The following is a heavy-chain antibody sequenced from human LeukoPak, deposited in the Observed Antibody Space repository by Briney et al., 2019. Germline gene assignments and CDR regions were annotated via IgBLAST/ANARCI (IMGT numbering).Heavy chain of an antibody. CDR2: INPNSGGT. J-gene: IGHJ4*02. CDR3: ARMYYYDSSAHGSGHYFDY. Sequence: ASVKVSCKASGYTFTGYYMHWVRQAPGQGLEWMGWINPNSGGTNYAQEFQGRVTMTRDTSISTAYMELSRLRSDDTAVYYCARMYYYDSSAHGSGHYFDYWGQGTLVTVSS. CDR1: GYTFTGYY. V-gene: IGHV1-2*02. D-gene: IGHD3-22*01.